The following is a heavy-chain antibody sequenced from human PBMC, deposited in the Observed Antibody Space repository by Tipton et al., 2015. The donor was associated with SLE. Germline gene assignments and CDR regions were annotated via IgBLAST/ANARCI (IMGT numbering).Heavy chain of an antibody. J-gene: IGHJ4*02. D-gene: IGHD6-19*01. CDR2: IYYTGGTT. CDR1: GGSISSSSHH. CDR3: ARVAVSEVFDY. V-gene: IGHV4-39*01. Sequence: TLSLTCTVSGGSISSSSHHWGWIRQSPGKGLEWIGSIYYTGGTTYSNPSLKSRVTIYLDTSKNQFSLKLVSVTAADTAVYYCARVAVSEVFDYWGQGTLVTVSS.